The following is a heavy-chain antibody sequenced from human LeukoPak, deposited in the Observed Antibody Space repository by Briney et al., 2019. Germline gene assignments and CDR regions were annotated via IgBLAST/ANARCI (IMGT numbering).Heavy chain of an antibody. CDR2: ITYSGDT. CDR1: GDSIFTTRYH. V-gene: IGHV4-39*07. CDR3: ARVGSYYDAFDI. J-gene: IGHJ3*02. Sequence: PSETLSLTCTVTGDSIFTTRYHWGWIRQPPGKGLEWIGSITYSGDTYENPSLESRAIISVDTSKNQFSLKLSSVTAADTAVYYCARVGSYYDAFDIWGQGTMVTVSS. D-gene: IGHD2-8*01.